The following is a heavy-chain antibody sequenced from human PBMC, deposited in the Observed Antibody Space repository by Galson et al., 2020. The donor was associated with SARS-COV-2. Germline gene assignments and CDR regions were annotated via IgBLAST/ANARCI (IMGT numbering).Heavy chain of an antibody. V-gene: IGHV4-39*01. CDR2: IYYSGST. Sequence: SETLSLTCTVSGGSISSSSYYWGWIRQPPGKGLEWIGSIYYSGSTYYKPSLKSRVTISVDTSKNQFSLKLSSVTAADTAVYYCARHTRIVVVPAAVDYWGQGTLVTVSS. CDR3: ARHTRIVVVPAAVDY. J-gene: IGHJ4*02. D-gene: IGHD2-2*01. CDR1: GGSISSSSYY.